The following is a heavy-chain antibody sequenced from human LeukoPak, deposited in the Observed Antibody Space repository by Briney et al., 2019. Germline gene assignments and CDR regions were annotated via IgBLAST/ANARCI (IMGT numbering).Heavy chain of an antibody. J-gene: IGHJ4*02. CDR3: AKDIRGYSYGPFDY. CDR2: ISSGGTTI. V-gene: IGHV3-23*01. Sequence: GGSLRVSCTASGFTFGDYAMSWVRQAPGKGLEWVSDISSGGTTIFYADSVKGRFTISRDNSKNTLYLQMNSLRAEDTAVYYCAKDIRGYSYGPFDYWGQGTLVTVSS. D-gene: IGHD5-18*01. CDR1: GFTFGDYA.